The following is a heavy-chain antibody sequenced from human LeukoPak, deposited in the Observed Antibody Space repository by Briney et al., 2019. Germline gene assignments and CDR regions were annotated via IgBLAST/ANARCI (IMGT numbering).Heavy chain of an antibody. D-gene: IGHD1-7*01. CDR2: IYHSGNT. CDR3: ARGRKWNYAPFDY. V-gene: IGHV4-61*01. CDR1: GGSVSSGSSF. Sequence: SETLSLTCTVSGGSVSSGSSFWSWIRQPPGKGLEWIGYIYHSGNTNYNPSLKSRVTISVDTSKSQLSLKLNSVTAADTAVYYCARGRKWNYAPFDYRGQGTLVTVSS. J-gene: IGHJ4*02.